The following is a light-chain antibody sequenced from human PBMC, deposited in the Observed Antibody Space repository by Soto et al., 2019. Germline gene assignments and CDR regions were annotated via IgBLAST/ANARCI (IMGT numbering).Light chain of an antibody. CDR2: DVS. V-gene: IGLV2-14*03. J-gene: IGLJ2*01. Sequence: QSALTQPASVSGSPGQSIAISCTGISSDVGTYSFVSRYQHHPGKAPKLMIYDVSNRPSGVSSRFSGSKSDNTASLTISGLQAEDEADYYCSSYTSSTVVFGGGTKLTVL. CDR3: SSYTSSTVV. CDR1: SSDVGTYSF.